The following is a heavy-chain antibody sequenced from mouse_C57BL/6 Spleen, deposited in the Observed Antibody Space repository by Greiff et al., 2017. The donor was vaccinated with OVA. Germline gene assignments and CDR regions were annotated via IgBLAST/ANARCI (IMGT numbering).Heavy chain of an antibody. J-gene: IGHJ2*01. CDR2: ISSGSSTI. V-gene: IGHV5-17*01. CDR3: AKDGNYGYVDY. CDR1: GFTFSDYG. D-gene: IGHD2-1*01. Sequence: EVHLVESGGGLVKPGGSLKLSCAASGFTFSDYGMHWVRQAPEKGLEWVAYISSGSSTIYYADTVKGRFTISRDTAKNTLFLQMTSLRSEDTAMYYCAKDGNYGYVDYWGQGTTLTVSS.